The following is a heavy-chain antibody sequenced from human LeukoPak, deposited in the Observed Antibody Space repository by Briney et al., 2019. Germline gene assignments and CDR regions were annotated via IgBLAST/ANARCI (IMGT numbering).Heavy chain of an antibody. D-gene: IGHD3-22*01. V-gene: IGHV3-21*01. J-gene: IGHJ4*02. CDR1: GFTFSSYS. CDR3: ARNHELSPHMIVVAPFDY. CDR2: ICSSSSYI. Sequence: GGSLRLSCAASGFTFSSYSMNWVRQAPGKGLEWVSSICSSSSYIYYADSVKGRFTIYRDNAKNSLYLQMNSQRAEDTAVYYCARNHELSPHMIVVAPFDYWGQGTLVTVSS.